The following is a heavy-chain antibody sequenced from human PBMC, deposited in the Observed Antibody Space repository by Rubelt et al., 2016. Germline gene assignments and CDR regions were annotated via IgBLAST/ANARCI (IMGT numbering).Heavy chain of an antibody. CDR3: AKEPDFWSAQNWFDP. CDR1: GFVFSSYG. D-gene: IGHD3-3*01. J-gene: IGHJ5*02. V-gene: IGHV3-30*02. Sequence: QVQLVESGGGVVQPGGSLRLSCAASGFVFSSYGIHWVRQAPGKGLEWVASVRYDGRNKNYADSVRGRFTISRDNSKNTHYLQMNSLGAEDTAVYFCAKEPDFWSAQNWFDPWGQGTLVTVSS. CDR2: VRYDGRNK.